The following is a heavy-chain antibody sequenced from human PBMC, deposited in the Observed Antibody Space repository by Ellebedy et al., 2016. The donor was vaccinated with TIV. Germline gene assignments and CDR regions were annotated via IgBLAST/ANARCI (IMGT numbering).Heavy chain of an antibody. V-gene: IGHV3-30*03. Sequence: GGSLRLSCAGSKFIFSTYGIHWVRQAPGKGLEWVAFISHDGSDHYYAESVKGRFTISRDNSKNTLFLEMNSLRPEDAAVYYCAGEYYDILTGYYIAYYGLDVWGQGTAVTVSS. CDR1: KFIFSTYG. CDR2: ISHDGSDH. D-gene: IGHD3-9*01. CDR3: AGEYYDILTGYYIAYYGLDV. J-gene: IGHJ6*02.